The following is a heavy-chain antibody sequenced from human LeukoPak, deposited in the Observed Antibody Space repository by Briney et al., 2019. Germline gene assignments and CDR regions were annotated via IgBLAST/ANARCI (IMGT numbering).Heavy chain of an antibody. Sequence: GGSLRLSCAASGFTFSSYSMNWVRQAPGKGLEWVSSISSSSSYIYYADSVKGRFTIPRDNAKNSLYLQMNSLRAEDTAVYYCARDSGELYFDYWGQGTLVTVSS. V-gene: IGHV3-21*01. D-gene: IGHD1-26*01. J-gene: IGHJ4*02. CDR3: ARDSGELYFDY. CDR2: ISSSSSYI. CDR1: GFTFSSYS.